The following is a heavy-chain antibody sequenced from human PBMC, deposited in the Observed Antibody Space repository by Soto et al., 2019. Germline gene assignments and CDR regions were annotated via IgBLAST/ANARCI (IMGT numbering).Heavy chain of an antibody. Sequence: QVYLQQWGAGLLKPSETLSLTCAVYGGSFGGSFWSWIRQSPGKGLEWIGEINHSGSTNYSPSLKSRVTKSVDTSKNQISLKLSSVTAADTAIYYWARGRSIWLVLRNFDTYVMDVWGKGTTVTVSS. J-gene: IGHJ6*04. V-gene: IGHV4-34*01. D-gene: IGHD3-9*01. CDR1: GGSFGGSF. CDR2: INHSGST. CDR3: ARGRSIWLVLRNFDTYVMDV.